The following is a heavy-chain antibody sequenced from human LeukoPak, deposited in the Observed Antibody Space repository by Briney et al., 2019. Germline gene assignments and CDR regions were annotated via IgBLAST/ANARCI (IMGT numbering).Heavy chain of an antibody. CDR1: GGSISSYY. J-gene: IGHJ4*02. CDR3: AREGAAYDSSGYNIGDYFDY. V-gene: IGHV4-59*01. Sequence: SETLSLTCTVSGGSISSYYWSWIRQPPGKGLEWIGYIYYSGSTSYNPSLKSRVTISVDTSKNQFSLKLSSVTAADTAVYYCAREGAAYDSSGYNIGDYFDYWGQGTLVTVSS. D-gene: IGHD3-22*01. CDR2: IYYSGST.